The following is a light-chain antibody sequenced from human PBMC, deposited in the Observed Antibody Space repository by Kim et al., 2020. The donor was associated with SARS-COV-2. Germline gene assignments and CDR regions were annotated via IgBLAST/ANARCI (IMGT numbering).Light chain of an antibody. CDR2: ATS. Sequence: ASVGDTVTITCRASDTVDKYLNWYQQKPGKAPALLIYATSGLHTGVPSRFSGSGFGTDFTLTISGLQPEDFATYFCQQNNRTPPTTFGQGTKVEIK. J-gene: IGKJ2*01. V-gene: IGKV1-39*01. CDR1: DTVDKY. CDR3: QQNNRTPPTT.